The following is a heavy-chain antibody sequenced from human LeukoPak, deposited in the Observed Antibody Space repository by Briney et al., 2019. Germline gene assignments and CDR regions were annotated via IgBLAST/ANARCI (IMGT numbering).Heavy chain of an antibody. J-gene: IGHJ3*02. CDR3: ARDERGYSYGVWAFDI. CDR1: GGSISSGDYY. D-gene: IGHD5-18*01. V-gene: IGHV4-30-4*01. Sequence: SETLSLTCTVSGGSISSGDYYWSWIRQPPGEGLEWIGYIYYSGSTYYNPSLKSRVTISVDTSKNQFSLKLSSVTAADTAVYYCARDERGYSYGVWAFDIWGQGTMVTVSS. CDR2: IYYSGST.